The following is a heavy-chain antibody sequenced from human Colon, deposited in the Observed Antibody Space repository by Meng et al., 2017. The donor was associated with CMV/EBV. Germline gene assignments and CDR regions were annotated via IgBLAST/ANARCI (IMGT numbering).Heavy chain of an antibody. CDR2: ISYDGSNT. J-gene: IGHJ3*02. Sequence: SGFSFSTYGIHWVRQAPGKGLDWLAFISYDGSNTYYGDSVKGRFTTSRDNSKNTVFLQMNSLRAEETAVYYCARDGGPTTESHDAFDIWGQGTMVTVSS. D-gene: IGHD4-17*01. CDR1: GFSFSTYG. V-gene: IGHV3-30*19. CDR3: ARDGGPTTESHDAFDI.